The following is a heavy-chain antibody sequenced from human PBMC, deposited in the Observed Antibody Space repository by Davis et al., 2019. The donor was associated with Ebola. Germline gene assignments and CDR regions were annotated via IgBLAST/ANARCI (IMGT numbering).Heavy chain of an antibody. CDR3: ARGGSPAMFKGVDE. D-gene: IGHD2-2*01. J-gene: IGHJ4*02. V-gene: IGHV4-59*11. CDR1: GVSIIAHY. CDR2: IDYRGRS. Sequence: PSETLSLTCTVSGVSIIAHYWSCIRQSPGQGLEWIGYIDYRGRSTYKPSLRSRITMSVDTSKNQFSLKLKSRTAADTAVYYCARGGSPAMFKGVDEWGQGTLVTVAS.